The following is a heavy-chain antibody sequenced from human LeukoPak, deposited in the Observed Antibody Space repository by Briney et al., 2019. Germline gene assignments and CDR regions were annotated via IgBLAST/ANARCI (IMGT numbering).Heavy chain of an antibody. Sequence: SSYWMSWVRQPPGKGLEWIGSMSYSGSTYYNPSLKSRVTISMDTSKNQFSLKLSSVTAADTAVYYCAREGEGARYFDWTAPMDVWGKGTTVTISS. CDR3: AREGEGARYFDWTAPMDV. V-gene: IGHV4-39*07. D-gene: IGHD3-9*01. CDR1: SSYW. CDR2: MSYSGST. J-gene: IGHJ6*04.